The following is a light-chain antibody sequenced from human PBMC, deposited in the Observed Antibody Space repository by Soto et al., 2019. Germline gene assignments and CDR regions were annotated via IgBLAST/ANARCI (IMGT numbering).Light chain of an antibody. Sequence: QSALTQPASVSGSPGQSITISCTGTSSDVGGYKYVSWYQQHPGKAPKLMIYDVSNRPSGVSNRFSGSKSGTTASLTISGLQAEDEADYYCSSYTGSSTWVFGGGTKLTVL. J-gene: IGLJ3*02. V-gene: IGLV2-14*03. CDR3: SSYTGSSTWV. CDR1: SSDVGGYKY. CDR2: DVS.